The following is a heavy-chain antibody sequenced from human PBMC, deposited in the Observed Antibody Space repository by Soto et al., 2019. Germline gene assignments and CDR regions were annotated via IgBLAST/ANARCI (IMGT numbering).Heavy chain of an antibody. CDR3: ATIIIPAAMNFY. CDR2: ISGSGGST. D-gene: IGHD2-2*01. V-gene: IGHV3-23*01. CDR1: GITFTAYA. Sequence: EVQLLESGGGLVQPGGSLRLSCAASGITFTAYAMSWVRQAPGKGLEWVSSISGSGGSTYYADSVKGRLTISRDNSKNTLYLQMNSLRAEDTAVYYCATIIIPAAMNFYWGQGTPVTVSS. J-gene: IGHJ1*01.